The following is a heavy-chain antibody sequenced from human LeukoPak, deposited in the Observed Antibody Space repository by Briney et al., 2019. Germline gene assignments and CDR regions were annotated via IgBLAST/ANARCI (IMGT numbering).Heavy chain of an antibody. D-gene: IGHD1-26*01. CDR2: ISSSSSYI. Sequence: GSLRLSCAASGFTFSSYSMNWVRQAPGKGLEWVSSISSSSSYIYYADSVKGRFTISRDNAKNSLYLQMNSLRAEDTAVYYCARVKREWLVGATMFYDYWGQGTLVTVSS. J-gene: IGHJ4*02. V-gene: IGHV3-21*01. CDR3: ARVKREWLVGATMFYDY. CDR1: GFTFSSYS.